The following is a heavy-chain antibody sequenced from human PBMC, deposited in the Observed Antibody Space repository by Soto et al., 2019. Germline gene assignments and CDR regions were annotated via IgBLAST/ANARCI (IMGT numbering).Heavy chain of an antibody. Sequence: GSLGLSCAASGFTFRSYAVSWVRQAAGKGLEWVSAISGSGGSTYYADSVKGRFTISRDNFKNTLYLQMNSQRAEDTAVYYCAKDMRGRLPYYFDYWGQGTLVTVPS. CDR2: ISGSGGST. V-gene: IGHV3-23*01. J-gene: IGHJ4*02. CDR3: AKDMRGRLPYYFDY. CDR1: GFTFRSYA. D-gene: IGHD2-2*01.